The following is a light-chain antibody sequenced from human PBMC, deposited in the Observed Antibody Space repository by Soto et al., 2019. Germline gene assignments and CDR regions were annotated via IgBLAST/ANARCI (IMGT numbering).Light chain of an antibody. Sequence: DIQMTQSPSSLSASVGDRVTITFQASQDITNNLNWYQQKPGKAPKLLIYGASNLEIGVPSRFSGSGSGADFTFTINSLQPEDIATYYCQQYDILPPTFGGGTKVEIK. CDR1: QDITNN. J-gene: IGKJ4*01. CDR2: GAS. CDR3: QQYDILPPT. V-gene: IGKV1-33*01.